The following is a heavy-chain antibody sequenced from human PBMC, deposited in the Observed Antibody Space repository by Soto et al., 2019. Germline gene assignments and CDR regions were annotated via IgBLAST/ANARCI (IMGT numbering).Heavy chain of an antibody. CDR3: ARGGDSGYDPFDY. D-gene: IGHD5-12*01. J-gene: IGHJ4*02. CDR2: ISYTGST. Sequence: QVQLQESGPGLVKPSETLSLTCTVSGDSISNYYWNWFRQPPGRGLKWIGYISYTGSTNYNPSLKSRVTISVDTSKNQSSLRLNSVTAADTAVYYWARGGDSGYDPFDYRGQGTLVTVSS. V-gene: IGHV4-59*01. CDR1: GDSISNYY.